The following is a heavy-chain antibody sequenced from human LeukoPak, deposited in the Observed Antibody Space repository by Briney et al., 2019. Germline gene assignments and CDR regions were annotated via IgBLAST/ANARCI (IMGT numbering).Heavy chain of an antibody. CDR1: GYTFTTYY. CDR2: INPSDTST. J-gene: IGHJ6*02. CDR3: ARDPPRLHYGSWSYFSYYYYGMDV. D-gene: IGHD3-10*01. V-gene: IGHV1-46*01. Sequence: ASVKVSCKASGYTFTTYYLHWVRQAPGQGLEWMGIINPSDTSTTYAQKFQGRVTMTIDTSTSTVYMELSSLRSEDTAVYYCARDPPRLHYGSWSYFSYYYYGMDVCGQGTTVTVSS.